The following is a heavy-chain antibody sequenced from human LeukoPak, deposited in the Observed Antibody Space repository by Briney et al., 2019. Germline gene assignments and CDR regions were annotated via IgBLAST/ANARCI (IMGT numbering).Heavy chain of an antibody. J-gene: IGHJ4*02. D-gene: IGHD3-22*01. CDR2: INPSGGRI. Sequence: ASVKVSCKASGYTFTSYYMHWVRQAPGQGLEWMAIINPSGGRISYAQKFQVRVTITRNPSTSTVYMDLSTLRSEDTAVYYCARDPRPSYDSSGYYYPGDYWGQGTLVTVSS. CDR3: ARDPRPSYDSSGYYYPGDY. CDR1: GYTFTSYY. V-gene: IGHV1-46*01.